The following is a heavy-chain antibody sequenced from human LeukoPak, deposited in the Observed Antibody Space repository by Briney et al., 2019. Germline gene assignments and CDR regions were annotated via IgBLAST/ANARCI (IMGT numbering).Heavy chain of an antibody. CDR3: ARGIDYDFWSGYSTRASFDY. CDR1: GYSISSGYY. V-gene: IGHV4-38-2*02. Sequence: SETLSLTCTASGYSISSGYYWVWIRQPPGKGLEWIGSIYHSGSTYYNPSLKSRVTISVDTSKNQFSLKLSSVTAADTAVYYCARGIDYDFWSGYSTRASFDYWGQGTLVTVSS. J-gene: IGHJ4*02. CDR2: IYHSGST. D-gene: IGHD3-3*01.